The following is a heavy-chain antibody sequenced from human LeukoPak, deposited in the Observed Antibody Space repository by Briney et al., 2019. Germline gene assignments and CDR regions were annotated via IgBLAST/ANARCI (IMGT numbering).Heavy chain of an antibody. CDR1: GGSISSYY. CDR2: IYYSGST. Sequence: SETLSLTCTVSGGSISSYYWSWIRQPPGKGLEWIGYIYYSGSTNYNPSLKSRVTMSGDTSKNQFSLKLSSVTAADTAVYYCARVDGRYYYGSGSYSLALDAFDIWGQGTMVTVSS. CDR3: ARVDGRYYYGSGSYSLALDAFDI. D-gene: IGHD3-10*01. V-gene: IGHV4-59*01. J-gene: IGHJ3*02.